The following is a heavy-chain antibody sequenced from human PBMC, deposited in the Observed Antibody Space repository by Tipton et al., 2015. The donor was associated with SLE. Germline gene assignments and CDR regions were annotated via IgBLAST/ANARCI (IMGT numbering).Heavy chain of an antibody. CDR2: INAANGYT. J-gene: IGHJ3*02. CDR3: ASDIPRVYGRPYAFDI. CDR1: GYSFTSYA. D-gene: IGHD6-13*01. Sequence: QSGAEVKKSGASVKVSCKASGYSFTSYAIHWVRQDPGQRLEWMGWINAANGYTEYSQKFQGRVTITRDTSASTAYMELSRLRSEDTAVYYCASDIPRVYGRPYAFDIWGQGTMVTVSS. V-gene: IGHV1-3*01.